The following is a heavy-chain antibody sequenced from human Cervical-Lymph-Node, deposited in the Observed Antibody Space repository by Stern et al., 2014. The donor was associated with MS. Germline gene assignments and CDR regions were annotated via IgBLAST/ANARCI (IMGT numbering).Heavy chain of an antibody. D-gene: IGHD1-26*01. V-gene: IGHV4-31*03. CDR3: ARDGPQVGAGSFDI. CDR1: GGSISSDDYY. CDR2: IYYSGST. J-gene: IGHJ3*02. Sequence: QVQLQESGPGLVKPSQTLSLTCTVSGGSISSDDYYWSWLRQHPGKGLEWIGYIYYSGSTYYNPSLKSRVTISVDTSKSQFSLKLSSVTAADTAVYYCARDGPQVGAGSFDIWGQGTMVTVSS.